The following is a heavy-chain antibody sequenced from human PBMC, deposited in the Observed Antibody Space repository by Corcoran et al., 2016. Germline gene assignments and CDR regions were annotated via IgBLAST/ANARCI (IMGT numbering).Heavy chain of an antibody. D-gene: IGHD2-2*02. CDR1: GFTFSSYG. V-gene: IGHV3-30*18. J-gene: IGHJ6*02. Sequence: QVQLVESGGGVVQPGRSLRLSCAASGFTFSSYGMHWVRQAPGKGLEWVAVISYDGSNKYYADSVKGRFTISRDNSKNTLYLQMNSLRAEDTAVYYWAKDGTLVPAAIPPRYYYYGMDVWGQGTTVTVSS. CDR2: ISYDGSNK. CDR3: AKDGTLVPAAIPPRYYYYGMDV.